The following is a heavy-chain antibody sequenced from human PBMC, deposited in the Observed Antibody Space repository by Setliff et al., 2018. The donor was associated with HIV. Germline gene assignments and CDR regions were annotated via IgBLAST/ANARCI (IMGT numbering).Heavy chain of an antibody. CDR1: GGSISSSGPGYY. CDR2: VYYRGST. V-gene: IGHV4-39*01. Sequence: SETLSLTCTVSGGSISSSGPGYYWCWVRQAPGGGLEWIGSVYYRGSTYYNPSLRSRVTISLDTSKNQLSLRLTSMTAADTAVYYCARSQPDTIFGVVIFDYWGQGKMVTVSS. D-gene: IGHD3-3*01. J-gene: IGHJ4*02. CDR3: ARSQPDTIFGVVIFDY.